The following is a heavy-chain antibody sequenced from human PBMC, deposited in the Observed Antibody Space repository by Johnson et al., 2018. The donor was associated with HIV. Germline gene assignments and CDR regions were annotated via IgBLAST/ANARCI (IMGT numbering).Heavy chain of an antibody. CDR1: GFTFSSYW. Sequence: VQLVESGGGLVQPGGSLRLSCAASGFTFSSYWMHWVRQAPGKGLVWVSRINSDGGSTSYADSVKARFTISRDNAKNTLYLQMNRLRAEDTAVYYCARAWSLGAFDIWGQGTMVTVSS. J-gene: IGHJ3*02. CDR3: ARAWSLGAFDI. D-gene: IGHD2-15*01. V-gene: IGHV3-74*01. CDR2: INSDGGST.